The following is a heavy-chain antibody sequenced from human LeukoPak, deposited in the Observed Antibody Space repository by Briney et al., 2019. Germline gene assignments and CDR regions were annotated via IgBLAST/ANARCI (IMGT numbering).Heavy chain of an antibody. V-gene: IGHV4-4*07. D-gene: IGHD3-10*01. CDR1: GGSIRSYW. J-gene: IGHJ4*02. Sequence: SETLSLTCDVSGGSIRSYWRGWVRQPAGRGLEWIGRIYATGSTKFNPSLKSRLSMSVDTSTNQFSLTLSSVTAADTAIYFCARQGYTASYYFLDYWSQGTLVTVSS. CDR2: IYATGST. CDR3: ARQGYTASYYFLDY.